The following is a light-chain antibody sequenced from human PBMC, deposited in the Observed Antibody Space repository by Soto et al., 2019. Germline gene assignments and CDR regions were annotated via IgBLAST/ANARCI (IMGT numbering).Light chain of an antibody. J-gene: IGKJ1*01. V-gene: IGKV3-20*01. CDR1: QSVSSSY. CDR2: GAS. CDR3: QHPGT. Sequence: EIVLTQSPATLSLSPGERATLSCRASQSVSSSYLAWYQQKPGQAPRLLIYGASSRATGIPDRFSGSGSGTDFTLTISRLEPEDFAVYYCQHPGTFGQGTKVDIK.